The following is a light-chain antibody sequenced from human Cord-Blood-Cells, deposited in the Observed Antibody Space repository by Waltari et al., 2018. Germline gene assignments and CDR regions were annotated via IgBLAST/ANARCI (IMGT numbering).Light chain of an antibody. CDR3: SSYTSSSTYV. CDR1: SSDVGGYNY. Sequence: QSALTQPASVSGSPGQSITISCTGTSSDVGGYNYVSWYQQHPGKAPKLLIYAVSNRPSGVSNRFSGSKYGNTASLTISGLQAEDEADYYCSSYTSSSTYVFGTGTKVTVL. V-gene: IGLV2-14*01. J-gene: IGLJ1*01. CDR2: AVS.